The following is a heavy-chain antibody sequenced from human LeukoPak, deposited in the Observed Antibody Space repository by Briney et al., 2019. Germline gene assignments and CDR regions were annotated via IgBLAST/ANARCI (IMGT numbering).Heavy chain of an antibody. V-gene: IGHV4-4*07. CDR1: GGSVSSYY. CDR2: IYSSGTT. J-gene: IGHJ4*02. CDR3: AREYACRHGHLYHFDF. Sequence: SETLSLTCTVSGGSVSSYYWSWIRQPAGKGLQWIGRIYSSGTTDYNPSLKSRVTMSVDTSKNQFSLKVTSVTAADTAVYCCAREYACRHGHLYHFDFWGQGTLVTVSS. D-gene: IGHD3-16*02.